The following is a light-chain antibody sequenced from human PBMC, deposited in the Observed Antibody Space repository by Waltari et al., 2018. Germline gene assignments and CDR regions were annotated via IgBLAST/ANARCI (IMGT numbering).Light chain of an antibody. Sequence: DTQLSQSPSTLAASVADRVTIPCLASEAMNKWLAWYQQKPGKAPKVLIYDVSTLQSGVPSRFSGSGSGTEFTLTIDSLQPDDFATYYCQQHNNFPYSLGQGTRLEIK. V-gene: IGKV1-5*01. CDR2: DVS. CDR3: QQHNNFPYS. CDR1: EAMNKW. J-gene: IGKJ2*03.